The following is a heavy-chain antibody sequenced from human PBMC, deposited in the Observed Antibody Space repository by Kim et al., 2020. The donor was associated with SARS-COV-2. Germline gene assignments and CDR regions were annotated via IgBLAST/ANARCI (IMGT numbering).Heavy chain of an antibody. Sequence: SSQTFRGRVTNAMDTSASTAYMELSSLRSEDTAVYYCARGSTSWPLDYWGQGTLVTVSS. J-gene: IGHJ4*02. D-gene: IGHD2-2*01. CDR3: ARGSTSWPLDY. V-gene: IGHV1-3*01.